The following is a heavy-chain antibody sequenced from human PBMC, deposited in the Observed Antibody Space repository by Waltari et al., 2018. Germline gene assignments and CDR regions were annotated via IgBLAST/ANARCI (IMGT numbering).Heavy chain of an antibody. V-gene: IGHV3-13*01. CDR3: ARVYSSRGSFDY. J-gene: IGHJ4*02. D-gene: IGHD6-13*01. CDR1: GFTFSSYD. CDR2: IGTAGDT. Sequence: EVQLVESGGGLVQPGGSLRLSCAASGFTFSSYDMHWVRQATGKGLEWVSAIGTAGDTYYPGSVKGRFTIARENAKNSLYLQMNSLRAEDTAVYYCARVYSSRGSFDYWGQGTLVTVSS.